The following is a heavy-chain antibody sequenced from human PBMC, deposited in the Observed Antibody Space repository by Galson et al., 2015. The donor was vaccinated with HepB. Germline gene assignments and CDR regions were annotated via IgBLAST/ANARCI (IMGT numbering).Heavy chain of an antibody. D-gene: IGHD3-10*01. CDR2: IKRKTENAAT. V-gene: IGHV3-15*05. J-gene: IGHJ4*02. CDR3: TAGWRGNPDY. CDR1: QFILANTW. Sequence: SLRLSCAIPQFILANTWMSWIRQVPGKGPEWVGRIKRKTENAATDYAAPVKGRFIISRDDSTNMVYLQMNSLKIEDTAIYYCTAGWRGNPDYWGQGTLVTVSS.